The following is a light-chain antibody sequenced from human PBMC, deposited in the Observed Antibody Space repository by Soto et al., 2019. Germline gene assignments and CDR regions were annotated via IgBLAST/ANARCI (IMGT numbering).Light chain of an antibody. Sequence: DIVMTQSPDSLAVSLGERATINCKSSQSVLYSSNNKNYLAWYQQKPGQPPKLLIYWASTRESGVPDRFSSSGSGTDYTLTISSLQAEDLAVDYCQQYYRTPPTFGQGTKLHIK. CDR3: QQYYRTPPT. CDR1: QSVLYSSNNKNY. CDR2: WAS. J-gene: IGKJ2*01. V-gene: IGKV4-1*01.